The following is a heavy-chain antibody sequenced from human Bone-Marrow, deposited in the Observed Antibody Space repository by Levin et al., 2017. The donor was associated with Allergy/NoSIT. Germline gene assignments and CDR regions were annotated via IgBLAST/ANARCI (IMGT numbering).Heavy chain of an antibody. D-gene: IGHD3-10*01. CDR2: INPGDSDT. CDR3: SRSMFYYDSGSSDY. Sequence: PGESLKISCKGSGYIFTNYWIDWVRQMPGKGLEWMGIINPGDSDTRYSPSFEGQITISVDKSINTAYLQWNSLKASDSAVYYCSRSMFYYDSGSSDYWGQGTLVTVSS. V-gene: IGHV5-51*01. J-gene: IGHJ4*02. CDR1: GYIFTNYW.